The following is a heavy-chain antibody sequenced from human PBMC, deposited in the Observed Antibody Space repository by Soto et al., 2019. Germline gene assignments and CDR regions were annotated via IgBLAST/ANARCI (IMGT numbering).Heavy chain of an antibody. Sequence: GGSLRLSCAASGFAFSTFAMTWVRQAPGKGLEWVAAISVSGNNAYYADSVKGRFTISRDNSKNSVFLQMSSLRADDTAVYYCARDQLRPGILYSLGVLLPEYGLWGQGTLVTVSS. V-gene: IGHV3-23*01. CDR3: ARDQLRPGILYSLGVLLPEYGL. CDR2: ISVSGNNA. CDR1: GFAFSTFA. D-gene: IGHD3-22*01. J-gene: IGHJ4*02.